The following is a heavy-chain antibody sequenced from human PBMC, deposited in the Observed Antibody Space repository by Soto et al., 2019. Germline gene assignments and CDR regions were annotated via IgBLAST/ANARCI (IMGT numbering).Heavy chain of an antibody. D-gene: IGHD2-15*01. CDR3: VKDRWIDS. V-gene: IGHV3-64D*06. CDR1: GFTFSSYA. Sequence: GGSLRLSCSASGFTFSSYAMHWVRQAPGKGLQYVSSISSKGGPTYYADSVKGRFTISRDNSKNTLYLQMNSLRPEDTAIYYCVKDRWIDSWGQGALVTVSS. J-gene: IGHJ4*02. CDR2: ISSKGGPT.